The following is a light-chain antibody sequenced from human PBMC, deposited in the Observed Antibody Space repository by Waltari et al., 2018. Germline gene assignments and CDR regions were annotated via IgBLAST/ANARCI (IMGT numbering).Light chain of an antibody. CDR2: QDV. CDR1: DLEKNY. J-gene: IGLJ1*01. CDR3: QVWDSGAAGV. V-gene: IGLV3-1*01. Sequence: SYDLTQSPSVSVSPGQTARITCSGHDLEKNYVCWYQQKPGQSSVLLIYQDVRRPSEIPERFSGSNSGNTATLTISGTQPMDEADYYCQVWDSGAAGVFGTGTKVTVL.